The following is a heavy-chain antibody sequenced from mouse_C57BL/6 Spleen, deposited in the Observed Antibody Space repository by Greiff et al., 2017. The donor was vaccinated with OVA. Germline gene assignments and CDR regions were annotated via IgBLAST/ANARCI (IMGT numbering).Heavy chain of an antibody. Sequence: VQLHQSGAELAKPGASVKLSCKASGYTFTSYWMHWVKQRPGQGLEWIGYINPSSGYTKYNQKFKDKATLTADKSSSTAYMQLSSLTYEDSAVYYCARDLTGTFYAMDYWGQGTSVTVSS. D-gene: IGHD4-1*01. CDR2: INPSSGYT. CDR3: ARDLTGTFYAMDY. J-gene: IGHJ4*01. V-gene: IGHV1-7*01. CDR1: GYTFTSYW.